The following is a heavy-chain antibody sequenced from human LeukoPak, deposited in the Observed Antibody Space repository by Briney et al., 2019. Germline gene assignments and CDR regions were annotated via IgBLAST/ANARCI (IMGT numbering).Heavy chain of an antibody. D-gene: IGHD6-13*01. CDR3: ATERGIAAPGPLDY. CDR1: GFSLSSYA. Sequence: PGGSLRLSCAASGFSLSSYAMSWVRQAPGKGLEWVSAISSTDAGTYHADSVRGRFTISRDSSKNTLYLQMNSLRAEDTAVYYCATERGIAAPGPLDYWGQGTLVTVSS. V-gene: IGHV3-23*01. CDR2: ISSTDAGT. J-gene: IGHJ4*02.